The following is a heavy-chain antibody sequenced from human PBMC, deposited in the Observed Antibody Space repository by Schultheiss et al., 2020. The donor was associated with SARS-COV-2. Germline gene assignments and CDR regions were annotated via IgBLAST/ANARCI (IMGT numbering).Heavy chain of an antibody. D-gene: IGHD3-10*01. CDR3: AKDHDYYGSGSYYDY. Sequence: GGSLRLSCAASGFTFSSYGMHWVRQAPGKGLEWVSAISGSGGSTYYADSVKGRFTISRDNSKNTLYLQMNSLRAEDTAVYYCAKDHDYYGSGSYYDYWGQGTLVTVSS. V-gene: IGHV3-23*01. J-gene: IGHJ4*02. CDR2: ISGSGGST. CDR1: GFTFSSYG.